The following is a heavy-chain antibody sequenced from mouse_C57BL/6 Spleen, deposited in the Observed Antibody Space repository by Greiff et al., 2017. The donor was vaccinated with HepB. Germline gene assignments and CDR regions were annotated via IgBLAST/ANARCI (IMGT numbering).Heavy chain of an antibody. CDR2: IHPNSGST. Sequence: QVQLQQPGAELVKPGASVKLSCKASGYTLTSYWMHWVKQRPGQGLEWIGMIHPNSGSTNYNEKFKSKATLTVDKSSSTAYMQLSSLTSEDSAVYYCARTLHYYGSSHYAMDYWGQGTSVTVSS. V-gene: IGHV1-64*01. D-gene: IGHD1-1*01. J-gene: IGHJ4*01. CDR1: GYTLTSYW. CDR3: ARTLHYYGSSHYAMDY.